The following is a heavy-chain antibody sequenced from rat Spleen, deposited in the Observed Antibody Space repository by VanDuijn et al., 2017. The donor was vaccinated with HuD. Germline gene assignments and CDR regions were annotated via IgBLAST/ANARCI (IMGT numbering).Heavy chain of an antibody. Sequence: EVQLVESGGGLVQPGRSLKLSCAASGFTFSNYGTHWIRQAPTKGLEWVASISPSGDTTYYRDSVRGRFTISSNNAESTLYLQMDSLRSEDAATYYCTTRPYYSSLNWFPYWGQGVMVTVSS. V-gene: IGHV5-19*01. CDR3: TTRPYYSSLNWFPY. D-gene: IGHD1-2*01. CDR2: ISPSGDTT. J-gene: IGHJ2*01. CDR1: GFTFSNYG.